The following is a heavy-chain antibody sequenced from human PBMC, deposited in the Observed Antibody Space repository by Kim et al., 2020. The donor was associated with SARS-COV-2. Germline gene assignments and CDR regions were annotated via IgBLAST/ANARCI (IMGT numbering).Heavy chain of an antibody. V-gene: IGHV5-51*01. Sequence: YSPSFQGQVTISADKSISTAYLQWSSLKASDTAMYYCARHSGGSYYYFDYWGQGTLVTVSS. CDR3: ARHSGGSYYYFDY. J-gene: IGHJ4*02. D-gene: IGHD1-26*01.